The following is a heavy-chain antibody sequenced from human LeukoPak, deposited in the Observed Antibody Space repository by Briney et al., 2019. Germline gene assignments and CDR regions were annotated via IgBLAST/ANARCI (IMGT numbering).Heavy chain of an antibody. CDR3: ARSGRDILTGYYKD. D-gene: IGHD3-9*01. Sequence: ASVKVSCKASGYTFTSYDINWVRQATGQGLEWMGWINPNSGGTNYAQKFQGRVTMTRDTSISTAYMELSRLRSDDTAVYYCARSGRDILTGYYKDWGQGTLVTVSS. V-gene: IGHV1-2*02. CDR2: INPNSGGT. CDR1: GYTFTSYD. J-gene: IGHJ4*02.